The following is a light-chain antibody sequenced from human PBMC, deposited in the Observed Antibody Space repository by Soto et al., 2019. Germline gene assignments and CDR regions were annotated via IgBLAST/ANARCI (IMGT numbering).Light chain of an antibody. CDR1: QSIDRY. Sequence: DIQMTQSPSSLSASVGDTVTITCRASQSIDRYLNWYQQKPGKAPKLLIYAASIFESGVPSSFSGIGSGTDFALTISSLQREDVVIYYCQQSINSPYTFGQGTKVEIK. J-gene: IGKJ2*01. V-gene: IGKV1-39*01. CDR2: AAS. CDR3: QQSINSPYT.